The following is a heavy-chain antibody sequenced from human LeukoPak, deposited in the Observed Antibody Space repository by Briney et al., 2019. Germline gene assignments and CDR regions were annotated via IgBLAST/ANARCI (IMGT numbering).Heavy chain of an antibody. D-gene: IGHD1-20*01. CDR2: IIPIFDIP. V-gene: IGHV1-69*04. Sequence: ASVKVSCKTSGGTFSSYSISWVRQAPGQGLEWMGRIIPIFDIPNYAQKFQGRVTITADKPTSTAYMELSSLRSEDTAVYYCARDFKESNWNEGHWFDPWGQGTLLTVSS. CDR3: ARDFKESNWNEGHWFDP. J-gene: IGHJ5*02. CDR1: GGTFSSYS.